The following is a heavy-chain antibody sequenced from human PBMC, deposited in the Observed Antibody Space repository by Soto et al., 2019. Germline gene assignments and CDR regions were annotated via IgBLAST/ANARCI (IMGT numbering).Heavy chain of an antibody. Sequence: ASVNFSCKASGYTFTSYAMHWVRQAPGQRLEWMGWINAGNGNTKYSQKFQGRVTITRDTSASTAYMELSSLRSEDTAVYYCARDLGYYYDSSGYYSPVGAFDIWGQGTMVTVSS. D-gene: IGHD3-22*01. V-gene: IGHV1-3*01. CDR1: GYTFTSYA. J-gene: IGHJ3*02. CDR3: ARDLGYYYDSSGYYSPVGAFDI. CDR2: INAGNGNT.